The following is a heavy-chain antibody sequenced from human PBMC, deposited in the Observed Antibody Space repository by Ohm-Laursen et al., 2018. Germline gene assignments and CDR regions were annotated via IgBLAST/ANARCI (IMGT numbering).Heavy chain of an antibody. CDR3: ARGRRYCGGDCYPDAFDI. V-gene: IGHV3-11*01. J-gene: IGHJ3*02. D-gene: IGHD2-21*02. CDR1: GFTVSSNY. Sequence: SLRLSCTASGFTVSSNYMSWVRQAPGKGLEWVSGISWNSGSIGYADSVKGRFTISRDNAKNSLYLQMNSLRAEDTAVYYCARGRRYCGGDCYPDAFDIWGQGTMVTVSS. CDR2: ISWNSGSI.